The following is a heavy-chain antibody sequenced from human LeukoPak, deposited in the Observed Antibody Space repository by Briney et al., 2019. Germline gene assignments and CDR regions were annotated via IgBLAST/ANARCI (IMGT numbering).Heavy chain of an antibody. Sequence: GGSLRLSCVGPGFTFNNYAMSWFRQPPGKGVEWVSAISGIEGSTHYAHSLKGRFTNSKHSSNKRLYLQMNSLRAEDTAIYYCAKDVAATISCGGYYFDLWGQGTLVTVSS. J-gene: IGHJ4*02. V-gene: IGHV3-23*01. CDR1: GFTFNNYA. CDR2: ISGIEGST. D-gene: IGHD5-12*01. CDR3: AKDVAATISCGGYYFDL.